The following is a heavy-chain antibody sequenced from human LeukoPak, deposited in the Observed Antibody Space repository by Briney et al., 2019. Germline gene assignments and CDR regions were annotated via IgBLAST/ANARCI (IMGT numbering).Heavy chain of an antibody. J-gene: IGHJ4*02. CDR1: GDSIRSDSYS. Sequence: SETLSLTCTVSGDSIRSDSYSWGWSRQPPGKVLGLIGSTYYSGSTYYNPSLKSRLTISMDASNNQFSLRLTSVTAADTAMYYCARVRYRPGYEDYWGQGTLVSVSS. D-gene: IGHD5-18*01. CDR3: ARVRYRPGYEDY. CDR2: TYYSGST. V-gene: IGHV4-39*01.